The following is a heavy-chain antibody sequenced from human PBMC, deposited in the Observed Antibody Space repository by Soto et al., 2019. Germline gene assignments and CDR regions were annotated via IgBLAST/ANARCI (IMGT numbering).Heavy chain of an antibody. J-gene: IGHJ4*02. CDR1: GFTLSSNW. D-gene: IGHD6-19*01. V-gene: IGHV3-74*01. CDR2: INSDGSSA. Sequence: EVQLVESGGGLVQPGGSLRLSCAGSGFTLSSNWMHWVRQTPGKGVVWVSRINSDGSSANYADSVMGRFTISRDNAKNTLYLQMNSLRAEDTAVYFCARGPTGWYGFDYWGQGTLVTVSS. CDR3: ARGPTGWYGFDY.